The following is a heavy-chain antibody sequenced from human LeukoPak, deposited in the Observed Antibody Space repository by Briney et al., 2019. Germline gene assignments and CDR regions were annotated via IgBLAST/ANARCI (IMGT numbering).Heavy chain of an antibody. V-gene: IGHV5-51*01. Sequence: GESLKISCKGSGYSFTNYWIGWVRQMPGKGLEWMGIIYPGDSDTRYSPSFQGQVTISADKSISTAYLQWSSLKASDTAMYYCARYCSGGSCYLSGVDIWGQGTMVTVSS. CDR1: GYSFTNYW. J-gene: IGHJ3*02. CDR3: ARYCSGGSCYLSGVDI. CDR2: IYPGDSDT. D-gene: IGHD2-15*01.